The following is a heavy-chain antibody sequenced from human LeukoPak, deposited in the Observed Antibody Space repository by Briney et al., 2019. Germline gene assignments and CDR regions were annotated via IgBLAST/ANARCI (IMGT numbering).Heavy chain of an antibody. J-gene: IGHJ4*02. Sequence: SETLSLTCAVYGGSFSGYYWSWIRQPPGKGLEWIGEINHSGSTNYNPSLKSRVTISVDTSKNQFSLKLSSVTAADTAVYYCARRELDYGDYDFWSGYYSGHLDYWGQGTLDTVSS. CDR3: ARRELDYGDYDFWSGYYSGHLDY. CDR1: GGSFSGYY. V-gene: IGHV4-34*01. CDR2: INHSGST. D-gene: IGHD3-3*01.